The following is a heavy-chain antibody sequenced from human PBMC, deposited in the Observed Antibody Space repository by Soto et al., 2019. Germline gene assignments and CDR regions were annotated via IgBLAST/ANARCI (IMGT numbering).Heavy chain of an antibody. V-gene: IGHV3-23*01. D-gene: IGHD6-19*01. CDR1: GFTFSSYA. Sequence: GGSLRLSCAASGFTFSSYAMSWVRQAPGKGLEWVSAISGSGGSTYYADSVKGRFTISRDNSKNTLYLQMNSLRAEDTAVYYCAKDRGPPDDSSGWVEGAFDIWGQGTMVTVSS. J-gene: IGHJ3*02. CDR2: ISGSGGST. CDR3: AKDRGPPDDSSGWVEGAFDI.